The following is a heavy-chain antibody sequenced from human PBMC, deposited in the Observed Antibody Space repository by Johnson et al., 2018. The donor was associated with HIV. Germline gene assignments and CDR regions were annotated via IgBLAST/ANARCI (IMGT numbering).Heavy chain of an antibody. Sequence: VQLVESGGGLVQPGGSLRLSCAASGFTVSSNYMNWVRQAPGKGLDWVSLIYSGDSTYYADSVKGRFSISRDNSKNTLYLQLNSLRAEDTAVFYCAKHLSTLVDAFDIWGQGTMVTVSS. D-gene: IGHD3-16*01. J-gene: IGHJ3*02. V-gene: IGHV3-66*04. CDR1: GFTVSSNY. CDR2: IYSGDST. CDR3: AKHLSTLVDAFDI.